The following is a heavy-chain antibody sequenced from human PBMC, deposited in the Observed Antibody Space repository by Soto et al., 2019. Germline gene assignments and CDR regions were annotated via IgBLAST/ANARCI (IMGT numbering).Heavy chain of an antibody. CDR1: GGTFSSYT. D-gene: IGHD3-16*01. V-gene: IGHV1-69*02. CDR3: AGGGDYYYYYLDV. CDR2: IIPILGIA. J-gene: IGHJ6*03. Sequence: ASVKVSCKASGGTFSSYTISWVRQAPGQGLEWMGRIIPILGIANYAQKFQGRVTVTADKSTRTAYMLLSSLRSEDTAVYYCAGGGDYYYYYLDVWGKGTTVTVSS.